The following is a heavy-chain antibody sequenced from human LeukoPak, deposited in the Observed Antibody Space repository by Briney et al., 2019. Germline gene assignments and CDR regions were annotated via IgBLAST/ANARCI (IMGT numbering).Heavy chain of an antibody. V-gene: IGHV3-64D*06. Sequence: GGSLRLSCSASGFTFSSYAMHWVRQAPGKGLEYVSAISSNGGSTYYADSVKGRFTISRDNSKNTLYLQMSSLRADDTAVYYCVKGVLIPLLWFGELFGDFDYWGQGTLVTVSS. CDR1: GFTFSSYA. CDR3: VKGVLIPLLWFGELFGDFDY. CDR2: ISSNGGST. J-gene: IGHJ4*02. D-gene: IGHD3-10*01.